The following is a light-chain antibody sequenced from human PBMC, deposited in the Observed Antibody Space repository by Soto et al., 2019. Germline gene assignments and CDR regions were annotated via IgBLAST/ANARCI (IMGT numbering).Light chain of an antibody. CDR2: CAS. Sequence: EIVLTQSPGTLSLSPGETATLSCRASQTIGNIFLFWYQQKPGQAPRLLIYCASSRATGIPDRFSGSGSGTDFTLTINRLEPEDFAVYYCHQYSSAPYTFAQGTNLEIK. CDR3: HQYSSAPYT. J-gene: IGKJ2*01. V-gene: IGKV3-20*01. CDR1: QTIGNIF.